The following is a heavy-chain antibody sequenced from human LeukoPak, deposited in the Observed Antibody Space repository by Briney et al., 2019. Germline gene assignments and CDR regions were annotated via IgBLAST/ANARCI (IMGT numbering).Heavy chain of an antibody. CDR1: GFTFSSYA. Sequence: PGGSLRLSCAASGFTFSSYAMSWVRQAPGKGLEWVSAISGSGGSTYYADSVKGRFTISRDNSKNTLYLQMNSLRAEDTAVYYCARSIDVDTAMVGLSYYYYYGMDVWGQGTTVTVSS. CDR2: ISGSGGST. V-gene: IGHV3-23*01. J-gene: IGHJ6*02. CDR3: ARSIDVDTAMVGLSYYYYYGMDV. D-gene: IGHD5-18*01.